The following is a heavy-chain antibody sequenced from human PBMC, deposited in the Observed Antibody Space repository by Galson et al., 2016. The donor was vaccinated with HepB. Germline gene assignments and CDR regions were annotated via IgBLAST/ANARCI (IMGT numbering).Heavy chain of an antibody. D-gene: IGHD5-24*01. J-gene: IGHJ6*02. CDR3: ARDPMATRYYYYGMDV. V-gene: IGHV3-7*03. CDR1: GFIFSSSW. Sequence: SLRLSCAASGFIFSSSWMSWVRQAPGKGLEWVANIKPDGSGGYFLDSLKGRFTVSRDNAKNSLYLQMNSLRVDDTAVYYCARDPMATRYYYYGMDVWGQGTTVTVSS. CDR2: IKPDGSGG.